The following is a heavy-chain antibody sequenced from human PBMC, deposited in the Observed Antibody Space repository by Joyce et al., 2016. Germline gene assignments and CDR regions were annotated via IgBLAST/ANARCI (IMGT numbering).Heavy chain of an antibody. Sequence: QVQLVQSGSEVKKPGASVEVSCKASGYFFTTYGISWVRQAPGQGCEWMGWIIANHSNTKYAQKVQGRVTMTIDTSTSTAYMELESLRSDDTAVYYCARDIHYYNSSGYYWGAFDIWGQGTMVSVSS. D-gene: IGHD3-22*01. CDR3: ARDIHYYNSSGYYWGAFDI. J-gene: IGHJ3*02. CDR1: GYFFTTYG. V-gene: IGHV1-18*01. CDR2: IIANHSNT.